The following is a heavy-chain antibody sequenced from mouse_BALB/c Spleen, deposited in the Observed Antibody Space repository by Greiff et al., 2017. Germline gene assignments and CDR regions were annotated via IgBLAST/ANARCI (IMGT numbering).Heavy chain of an antibody. D-gene: IGHD4-1*01. CDR2: INPSSGYT. V-gene: IGHV1-4*02. J-gene: IGHJ4*01. CDR1: GYTFTSYT. Sequence: QVQLQQSAAELARPGASVKMSCKASGYTFTSYTMHWVKQRPGQGLEWIGYINPSSGYTEYNQKFKDKTTLTVDKSSSTAYMQLSSLTSEDSAVYYCARDAANRAMDYWGQGTSVTVSS. CDR3: ARDAANRAMDY.